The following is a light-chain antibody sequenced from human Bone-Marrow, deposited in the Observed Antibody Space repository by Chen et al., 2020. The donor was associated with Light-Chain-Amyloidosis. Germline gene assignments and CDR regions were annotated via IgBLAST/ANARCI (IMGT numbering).Light chain of an antibody. J-gene: IGKJ4*01. Sequence: EIVLTQSPGTLSLSPGEGANLSCRSSQTISSNYLTWYQQKFGQAPRLLIYGSCSRATGIPDRFTGSGSGTDFTLTIIRLEPEDFAMYYCQQYGTSPLTFVGGTKVEIK. CDR2: GSC. V-gene: IGKV3-20*01. CDR3: QQYGTSPLT. CDR1: QTISSNY.